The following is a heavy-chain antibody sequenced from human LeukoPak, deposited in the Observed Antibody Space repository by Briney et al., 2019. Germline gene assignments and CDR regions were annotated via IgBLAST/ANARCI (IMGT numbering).Heavy chain of an antibody. CDR2: ISYDGSNK. D-gene: IGHD2-2*01. CDR1: GFTFSSYA. V-gene: IGHV3-30-3*01. Sequence: KPGGSLRLSCAASGFTFSSYAMPWVRQAPGKGLEWVAVISYDGSNKYYADSVKGRFTISRDNSKNTLYLQMNSLRAEDTAVYYCARAVPAALDYWGQGTLVTVSS. J-gene: IGHJ4*02. CDR3: ARAVPAALDY.